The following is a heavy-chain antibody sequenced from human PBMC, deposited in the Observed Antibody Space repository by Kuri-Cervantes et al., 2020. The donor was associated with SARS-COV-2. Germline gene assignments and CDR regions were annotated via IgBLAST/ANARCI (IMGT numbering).Heavy chain of an antibody. J-gene: IGHJ6*03. CDR2: IKQDGSEK. Sequence: GGSLRFSCAASGFTFSSYWMSWVRQAPGKGLEWVADIKQDGSEKYYVDSVKGRFTISRDNAKNSLYLQMNSLRAEDTAVYYCARDPAAGLYYYYMDVWGKGTTVTVSS. CDR1: GFTFSSYW. CDR3: ARDPAAGLYYYYMDV. D-gene: IGHD6-13*01. V-gene: IGHV3-7*01.